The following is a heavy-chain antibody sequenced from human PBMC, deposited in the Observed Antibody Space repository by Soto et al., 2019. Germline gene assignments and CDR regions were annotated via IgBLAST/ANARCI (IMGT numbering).Heavy chain of an antibody. CDR2: IYSGGYT. V-gene: IGHV3-53*01. Sequence: EVQLVESGGGLIQPGGSLRLSCAVSGFTVSNNYMSWVRQAPGRGLEGVSVIYSGGYTAYGDSVKGRFTISRDNSKNTLSLQLNGRGPGATAVFYGATIPGGGGYWGQGTLVTVSS. CDR1: GFTVSNNY. J-gene: IGHJ4*02. D-gene: IGHD3-10*01. CDR3: ATIPGGGGY.